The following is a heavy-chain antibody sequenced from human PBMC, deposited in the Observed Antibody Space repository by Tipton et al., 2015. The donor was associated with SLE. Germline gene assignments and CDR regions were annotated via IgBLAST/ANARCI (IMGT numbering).Heavy chain of an antibody. J-gene: IGHJ4*02. CDR1: GFTFSSYS. CDR2: ISSSSSYI. Sequence: SLRLSCAASGFTFSSYSMNWVRQAPGKGLEWVSSISSSSSYIYYADSVKGRFTISRDNAKNSLYLQMNSLRAEDTAIYYCARTEVYTDFYFDYWGQGTLVTVSS. CDR3: ARTEVYTDFYFDY. D-gene: IGHD5/OR15-5a*01. V-gene: IGHV3-21*04.